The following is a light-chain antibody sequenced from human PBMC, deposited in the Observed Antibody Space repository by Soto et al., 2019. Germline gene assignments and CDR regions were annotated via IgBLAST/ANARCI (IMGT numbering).Light chain of an antibody. Sequence: QSVLTQPASVSGSPGQSSTISCTGTSSDVGGYNYVSWYQQHPGKAPKFMTYDVSNRPSGVSTRFSGSKSGNTASLTISGLQAEDEADYYCNSYTTSNTRQIVFGTGTQLTVL. CDR1: SSDVGGYNY. CDR3: NSYTTSNTRQIV. CDR2: DVS. J-gene: IGLJ1*01. V-gene: IGLV2-14*01.